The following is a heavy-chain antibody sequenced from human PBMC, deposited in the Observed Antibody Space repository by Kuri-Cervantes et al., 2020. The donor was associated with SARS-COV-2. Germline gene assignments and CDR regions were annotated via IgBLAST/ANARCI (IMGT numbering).Heavy chain of an antibody. J-gene: IGHJ3*02. V-gene: IGHV3-7*04. D-gene: IGHD3-3*01. CDR1: GFTLTYRW. Sequence: GGSLRLSCEASGFTLTYRWMAWFRQAPGKGLEWVAAIKADGGEMVYVDSEKGRFTISRDNAKNSVFLQMNSVRIEDTSLYFCAWGRGWTFDIWGRGTMVTVSS. CDR3: AWGRGWTFDI. CDR2: IKADGGEM.